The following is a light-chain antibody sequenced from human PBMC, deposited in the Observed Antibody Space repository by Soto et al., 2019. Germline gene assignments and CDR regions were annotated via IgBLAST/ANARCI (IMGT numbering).Light chain of an antibody. CDR2: DAS. Sequence: DIVLTQSPATLSLSPGERATLSCRASQSVSRDFAWYQQKPGQAPRLLIYDASNRATGIPARFSGSGSGTDFTLTNNSLQPEDFAVYYCQHRHNFGPGTKVDFK. CDR1: QSVSRD. J-gene: IGKJ3*01. V-gene: IGKV3-11*01. CDR3: QHRHN.